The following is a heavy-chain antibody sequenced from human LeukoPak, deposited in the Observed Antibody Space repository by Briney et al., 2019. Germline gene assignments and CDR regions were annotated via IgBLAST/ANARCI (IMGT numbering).Heavy chain of an antibody. J-gene: IGHJ4*02. V-gene: IGHV3-7*01. D-gene: IGHD6-13*01. CDR2: IKQDGSDK. CDR3: AIIPRAAAGPSARSPFHY. Sequence: GGSLRLSCAASGFTLSSYAMSWVRQAPGKGLEWVANIKQDGSDKYYVDSVKGRFTISRDNAKNSLYLQMNSLRAEDTAVYYCAIIPRAAAGPSARSPFHYWGQGTLVTVSS. CDR1: GFTLSSYA.